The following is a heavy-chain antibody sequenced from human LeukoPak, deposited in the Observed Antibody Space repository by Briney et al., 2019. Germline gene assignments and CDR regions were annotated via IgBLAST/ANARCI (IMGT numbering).Heavy chain of an antibody. CDR2: INPSGSST. J-gene: IGHJ4*02. V-gene: IGHV1-46*01. CDR3: AREREAALCFDY. CDR1: GYTFTSYN. D-gene: IGHD6-25*01. Sequence: ASVKVSCKASGYTFTSYNIDWMRQAPGQGLEWMGMINPSGSSTSNAQKFQGRVTMTRDTSTSTVYMELSSLRSEDTAVYYCAREREAALCFDYWAQGTLVTVSS.